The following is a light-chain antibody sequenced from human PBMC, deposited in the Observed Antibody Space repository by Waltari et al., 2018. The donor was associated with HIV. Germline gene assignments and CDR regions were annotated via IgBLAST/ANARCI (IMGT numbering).Light chain of an antibody. J-gene: IGKJ1*01. CDR3: MQALQTWT. Sequence: DIVMTQSPLSLPVTPGEPASISCRSSQSLLHSNGYNYLDWYLQKPGQSPQLLIYLGSTLASGVPDRFGGSVSGTDFTLKISRVEAEDVGVYYCMQALQTWTFGQGTKVEIK. CDR1: QSLLHSNGYNY. V-gene: IGKV2-28*01. CDR2: LGS.